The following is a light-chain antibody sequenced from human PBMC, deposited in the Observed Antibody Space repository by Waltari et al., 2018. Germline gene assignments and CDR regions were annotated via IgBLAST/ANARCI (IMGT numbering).Light chain of an antibody. V-gene: IGKV1-33*01. CDR3: QQYDTLPRA. J-gene: IGKJ1*01. Sequence: DIQITQSPSSLSASVGDSVTITCQASQDIGTYLNWFHQRPGKAPNLLIYDTSNLHTGVPLRFAGSGSGTLFSLTVSSLRPEDSGTYYCQQYDTLPRAFGQGTKVEIK. CDR2: DTS. CDR1: QDIGTY.